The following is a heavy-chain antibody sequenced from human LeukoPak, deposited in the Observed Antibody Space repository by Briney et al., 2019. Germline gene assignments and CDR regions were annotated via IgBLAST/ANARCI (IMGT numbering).Heavy chain of an antibody. CDR1: VYTFTNYH. V-gene: IGHV1-8*03. J-gene: IGHJ4*02. D-gene: IGHD6-25*01. Sequence: GASVTVSCKASVYTFTNYHINWVRQAPGQGLEWMGWMNPNNGDSGYAQKFQGRVTITRDTSISTSYMELRSLRSDDTAVYFCARTTSFTASGYDYWGQGTLVTVSS. CDR3: ARTTSFTASGYDY. CDR2: MNPNNGDS.